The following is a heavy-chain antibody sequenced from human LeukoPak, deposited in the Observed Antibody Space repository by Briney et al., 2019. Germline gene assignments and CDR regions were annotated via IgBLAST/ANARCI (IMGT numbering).Heavy chain of an antibody. J-gene: IGHJ4*02. V-gene: IGHV4-61*08. CDR2: IYYSGST. CDR3: ARSVRDSSAYYAVY. CDR1: GGSISSAGYY. D-gene: IGHD3-22*01. Sequence: PSETLSLTCTGSGGSISSAGYYWSWIRQPPGKGLEWIGYIYYSGSTNYNPSLKSRATISVDTSKKQFSLKLSSVTAADTAVYYCARSVRDSSAYYAVYWGQGTLVTVSS.